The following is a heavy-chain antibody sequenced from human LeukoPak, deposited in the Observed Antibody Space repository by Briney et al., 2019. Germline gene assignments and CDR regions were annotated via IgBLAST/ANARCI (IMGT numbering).Heavy chain of an antibody. V-gene: IGHV4-59*01. D-gene: IGHD4-17*01. CDR1: GGSISGYY. J-gene: IGHJ6*02. Sequence: SETLSLTCTVSGGSISGYYWSWIRQPPGKGLEWIGYIYYTGSTNYNPSLKSRVTISVDTSKSQFSLKLSSVTAADTAVYYCARTTVTPPDHYYYGMDVWGQGTTVTVSS. CDR2: IYYTGST. CDR3: ARTTVTPPDHYYYGMDV.